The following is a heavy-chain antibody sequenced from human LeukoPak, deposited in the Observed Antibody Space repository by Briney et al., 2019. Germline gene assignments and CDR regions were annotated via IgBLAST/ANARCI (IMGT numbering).Heavy chain of an antibody. V-gene: IGHV3-30*02. CDR1: GFTFRGYA. D-gene: IGHD5-12*01. CDR3: AKDSGYGTRSSFY. Sequence: GGSLRLSYAASGFTFRGYAMHWVRQAPGKGLEWVASIRYDGSNKYHADSVKGRFTISRDNSKNTLYLQVNSLRPEDTAVYYCAKDSGYGTRSSFYWGQGTLVTVSS. J-gene: IGHJ4*02. CDR2: IRYDGSNK.